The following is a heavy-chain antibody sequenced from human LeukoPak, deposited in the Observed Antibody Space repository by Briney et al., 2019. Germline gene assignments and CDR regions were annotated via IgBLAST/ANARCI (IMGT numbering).Heavy chain of an antibody. CDR1: GYTFTSYG. CDR2: ISAYNGNT. D-gene: IGHD3-3*01. J-gene: IGHJ6*03. V-gene: IGHV1-18*01. CDR3: ARANPSVLRFLEWSHMDV. Sequence: ASVKVSCKASGYTFTSYGISWVRQAPGQGLEWMGWISAYNGNTNYAQKLQGRITITTDTATSTAYMEMRSLTSDDTAVYYFARANPSVLRFLEWSHMDVWGKGTTVTVSS.